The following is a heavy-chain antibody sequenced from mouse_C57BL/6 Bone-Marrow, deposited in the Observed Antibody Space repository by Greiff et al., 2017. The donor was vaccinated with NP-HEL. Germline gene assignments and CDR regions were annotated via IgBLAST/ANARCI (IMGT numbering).Heavy chain of an antibody. CDR1: GFNIKDDY. J-gene: IGHJ2*01. Sequence: EVQLQQSGAELVRPGASVKLSCTASGFNIKDDYMHWVKQRPEQGLEWIGWIDPENGDTEYASKFQGKATITADTSSNTAYLQLSSLTSEDTAVYYCTTQGLLLDYWGQGTTLTVCS. CDR2: IDPENGDT. V-gene: IGHV14-4*01. CDR3: TTQGLLLDY. D-gene: IGHD2-3*01.